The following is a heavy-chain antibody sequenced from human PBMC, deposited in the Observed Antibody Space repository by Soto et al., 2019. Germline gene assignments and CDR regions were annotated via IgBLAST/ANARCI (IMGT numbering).Heavy chain of an antibody. D-gene: IGHD1-26*01. CDR3: ARGGPGAPFDY. J-gene: IGHJ4*02. V-gene: IGHV1-18*01. CDR1: GYTFSSYG. CDR2: ISANKGNT. Sequence: QVQLVQSGAEVKKPGASVKVSCKASGYTFSSYGISWVRQAPGQGLEWMGWISANKGNTNYAQTVQGRVTMTTDTAGRTAYMALRSLSSDDTALYYCARGGPGAPFDYWGQGTPVTVSS.